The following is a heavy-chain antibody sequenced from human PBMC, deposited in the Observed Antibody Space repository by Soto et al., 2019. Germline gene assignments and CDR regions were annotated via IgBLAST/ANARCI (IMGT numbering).Heavy chain of an antibody. D-gene: IGHD6-25*01. V-gene: IGHV3-23*01. CDR1: GFTFSSYA. J-gene: IGHJ3*02. CDR3: AKDLAEATKTDAFDI. Sequence: GESLKISCAASGFTFSSYAMSWVRQAPGKGLEWVSAISGSGGSTYYADSVKGRFTISRDNSKNTLYLQMNSLRAEDTAVYYCAKDLAEATKTDAFDIWGQGTMVTVSS. CDR2: ISGSGGST.